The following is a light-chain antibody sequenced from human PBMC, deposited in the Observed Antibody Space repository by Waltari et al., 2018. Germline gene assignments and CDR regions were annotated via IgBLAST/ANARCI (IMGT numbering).Light chain of an antibody. Sequence: DIVMTQSPDSLAVSLGERATIHCKSSQSVLYRSNDMNYLAWYQQKPGQPPKLLIHWATPREAGVQGRCSSGGSGSDFTLTISRLEAEDVVVYYCQQYYSRRTFGQGTKVEIK. CDR1: QSVLYRSNDMNY. V-gene: IGKV4-1*01. J-gene: IGKJ1*01. CDR2: WAT. CDR3: QQYYSRRT.